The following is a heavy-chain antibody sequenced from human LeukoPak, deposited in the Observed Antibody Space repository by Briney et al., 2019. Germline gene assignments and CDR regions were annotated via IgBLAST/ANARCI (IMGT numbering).Heavy chain of an antibody. CDR3: ARDRAPYYYDSSGIMDV. D-gene: IGHD3-22*01. V-gene: IGHV3-48*01. J-gene: IGHJ6*03. CDR2: ISSHSSTI. Sequence: PGGSLRLSCAASGFTFSSYSMNWVRQAPGKGLDRVSYISSHSSTIYYADSVKGQFTISKDNAKNSLYLQMNSLRAEDTAVYYCARDRAPYYYDSSGIMDVWGKGTTVTVSS. CDR1: GFTFSSYS.